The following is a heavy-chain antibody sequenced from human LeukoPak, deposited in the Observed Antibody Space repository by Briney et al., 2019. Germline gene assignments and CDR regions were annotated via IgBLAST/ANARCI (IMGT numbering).Heavy chain of an antibody. J-gene: IGHJ4*02. CDR2: IRYDESNK. CDR1: GFTFNIHG. CDR3: ARVWLGYCTNGVCYNFDY. D-gene: IGHD2-8*01. Sequence: PGGSLRLSCSASGFTFNIHGMNWVRQAPGKGLEWVAFIRYDESNKYYADSVKGRFSISRDNSKNSLSLQMNSLRVEDTAVYYCARVWLGYCTNGVCYNFDYWGQGTLVTVSS. V-gene: IGHV3-30*02.